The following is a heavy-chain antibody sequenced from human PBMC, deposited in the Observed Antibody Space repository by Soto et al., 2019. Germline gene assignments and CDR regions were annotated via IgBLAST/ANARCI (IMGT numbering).Heavy chain of an antibody. CDR1: GFTFSSYG. CDR2: ISYDGSNK. V-gene: IGHV3-30*18. CDR3: AKDMENGYNPYYYYGMDV. D-gene: IGHD3-10*01. J-gene: IGHJ6*02. Sequence: SLKTSCAASGFTFSSYGMHWVRQAPGKGLEWVAVISYDGSNKYYADSVEGRFTISRDNSKNTLYLQMNSLRAEDTALYYCAKDMENGYNPYYYYGMDVWGQGTTVTVSS.